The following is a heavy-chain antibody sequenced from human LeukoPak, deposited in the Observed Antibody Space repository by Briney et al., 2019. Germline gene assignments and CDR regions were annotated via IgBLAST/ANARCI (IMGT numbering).Heavy chain of an antibody. CDR2: ISSSGSTI. J-gene: IGHJ4*02. D-gene: IGHD3-3*01. V-gene: IGHV3-11*01. CDR3: ASQQGYDFNVYYFDY. CDR1: GFTFSSYA. Sequence: GGSLRLSCAASGFTFSSYAMSWIRQAPGKGLEWVSYISSSGSTIYYADSVKGRFTISRDNAKNSLYLQMNSLRAEDTAVYYCASQQGYDFNVYYFDYWGQGTLVTVSS.